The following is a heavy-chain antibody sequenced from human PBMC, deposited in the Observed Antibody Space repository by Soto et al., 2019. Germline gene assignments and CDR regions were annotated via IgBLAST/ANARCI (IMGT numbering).Heavy chain of an antibody. CDR1: GYTFTSYG. CDR3: ARDRGAYGMDV. Sequence: QVQLVQSGAEVKKPGASVKVSCKASGYTFTSYGISWVRQAPGQGLEWMGWISAYNGNTNYAQKLQARXTXPXXTSTSTAYMELRSLRSDDTAVYYCARDRGAYGMDVWGQGTTVTVSS. CDR2: ISAYNGNT. V-gene: IGHV1-18*01. J-gene: IGHJ6*02.